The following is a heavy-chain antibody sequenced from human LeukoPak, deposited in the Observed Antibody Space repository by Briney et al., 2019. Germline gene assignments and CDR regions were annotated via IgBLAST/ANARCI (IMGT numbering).Heavy chain of an antibody. CDR1: GYTFTDYY. Sequence: ASVKVSCKVSGYTFTDYYMHWVQQAPGKGLEWMGLVDPEDGETIYAEKFQGRVTIPADTSTDTAYMELSSLRSEDTAVYYCATLGYSYGYVDAFDIWGQGTMVTVSS. CDR2: VDPEDGET. V-gene: IGHV1-69-2*01. D-gene: IGHD5-18*01. J-gene: IGHJ3*02. CDR3: ATLGYSYGYVDAFDI.